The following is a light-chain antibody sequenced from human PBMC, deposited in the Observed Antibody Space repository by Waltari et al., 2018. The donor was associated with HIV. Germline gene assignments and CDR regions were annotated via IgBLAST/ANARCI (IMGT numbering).Light chain of an antibody. J-gene: IGLJ3*02. CDR3: QSYDSSLSGSGV. CDR1: SSNIGAHYD. V-gene: IGLV1-40*01. CDR2: GNN. Sequence: QSVLTQPPSVSGAPGQRVTISCPGSSSNIGAHYDVTCYQQLPGTAPKLLIYGNNNRPSGVPDRFSGSKSGTSASLAITGLQAEDEADYYCQSYDSSLSGSGVFGGGTKLTVL.